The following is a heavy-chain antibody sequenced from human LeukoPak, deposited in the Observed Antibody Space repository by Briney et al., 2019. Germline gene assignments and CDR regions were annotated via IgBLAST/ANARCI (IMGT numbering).Heavy chain of an antibody. CDR3: AEPWDYGTLDAFDI. D-gene: IGHD4-17*01. J-gene: IGHJ3*02. Sequence: SETLSLTCTVSGGSISSYYWSWIRQPPGKGLEWIGYIYYSGSTNYNPPLKSRVTISVNTSKNQFSLKLSSVTAADTAVYYCAEPWDYGTLDAFDIWGQGTMVTTSS. CDR2: IYYSGST. V-gene: IGHV4-59*01. CDR1: GGSISSYY.